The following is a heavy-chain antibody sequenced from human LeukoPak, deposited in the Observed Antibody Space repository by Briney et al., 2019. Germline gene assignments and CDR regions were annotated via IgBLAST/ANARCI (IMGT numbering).Heavy chain of an antibody. J-gene: IGHJ4*02. D-gene: IGHD3-10*01. V-gene: IGHV3-23*01. Sequence: GGSLRLSCAASGFTFDDYAMHWVRQAPGKGLEWVSAISGSGGSTYYADSVKGRFTISRDNSKNTLYLQMNSLRAEDTAVYYCARVWFGYFFQWGQGALVTVSS. CDR3: ARVWFGYFFQ. CDR1: GFTFDDYA. CDR2: ISGSGGST.